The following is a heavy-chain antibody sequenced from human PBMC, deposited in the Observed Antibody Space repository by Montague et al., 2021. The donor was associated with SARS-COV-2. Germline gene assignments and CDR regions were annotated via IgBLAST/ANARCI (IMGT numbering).Heavy chain of an antibody. Sequence: PALVKPTQTLTLTCTFSGFSLRTDGVCVGWVRQPPRKALKWLALIYGDAVNRYSPSLRNRLTITGDPPRNRVVLTMTNMDPVDTATYYCVQSLGHDYDVSADGSPYDLDDWGLGTLVTVSS. J-gene: IGHJ4*02. V-gene: IGHV2-5*02. CDR2: IYGDAVN. D-gene: IGHD3-22*01. CDR1: GFSLRTDGVC. CDR3: VQSLGHDYDVSADGSPYDLDD.